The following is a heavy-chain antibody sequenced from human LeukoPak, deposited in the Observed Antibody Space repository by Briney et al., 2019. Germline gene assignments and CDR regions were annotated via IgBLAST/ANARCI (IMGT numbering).Heavy chain of an antibody. CDR3: AKAAGFHYFDY. J-gene: IGHJ4*02. D-gene: IGHD6-13*01. Sequence: PGGSLRLSCAASGVTVNSIYMSWVRQAPGKGLEWVSAIRGSGGSTYYADSVKGRFTISRDNSKNTLYLQMNSLRAEDTAVYYCAKAAGFHYFDYWGQGTLVTVSS. CDR2: IRGSGGST. CDR1: GVTVNSIY. V-gene: IGHV3-23*01.